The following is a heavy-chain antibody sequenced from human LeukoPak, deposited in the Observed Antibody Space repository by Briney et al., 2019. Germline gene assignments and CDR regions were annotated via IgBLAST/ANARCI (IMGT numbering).Heavy chain of an antibody. CDR1: GFXSSSYA. CDR3: ATLSGDSHGYDY. D-gene: IGHD5-18*01. CDR2: ILHDGSNK. V-gene: IGHV3-30*03. J-gene: IGHJ4*02. Sequence: GGSLRLSCAASGFXSSSYAMHWVRQAPGKGLEWVAVILHDGSNKQYADSVKGRFTISRNNSKNTLYLQMNSLRAEDTAVYYCATLSGDSHGYDYWGQGTLVTVSS.